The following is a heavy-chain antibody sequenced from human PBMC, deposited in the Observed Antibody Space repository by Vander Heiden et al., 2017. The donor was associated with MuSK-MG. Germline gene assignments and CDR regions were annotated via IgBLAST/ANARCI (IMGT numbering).Heavy chain of an antibody. CDR3: ARHYSGWYSDAFDI. D-gene: IGHD6-19*01. CDR2: IYYSGST. J-gene: IGHJ3*02. Sequence: QLQLQESGPGLVKPSETLSLTCTVSGVSISSSSYYWGWIRQPPGKGLEWIGSIYYSGSTYYNPSLKSRVTISVDTSKNQFSLKLSSVTAADTAVYYCARHYSGWYSDAFDIWGQGTMVTVSS. V-gene: IGHV4-39*01. CDR1: GVSISSSSYY.